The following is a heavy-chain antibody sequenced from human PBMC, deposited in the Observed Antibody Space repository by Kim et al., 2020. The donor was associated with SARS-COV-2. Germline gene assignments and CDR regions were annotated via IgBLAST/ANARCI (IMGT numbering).Heavy chain of an antibody. V-gene: IGHV3-64D*09. D-gene: IGHD2-21*02. Sequence: GGSLRLSCSASGFTFSSYAMHWVRQAPGKGLEYVSGISSYTYYADSVKGRFAISRDKSKNTVYLQMSSLRAEDTAVYYCVKDYCGGDCYLGVDAFDIWG. CDR2: ISSYT. CDR1: GFTFSSYA. CDR3: VKDYCGGDCYLGVDAFDI. J-gene: IGHJ3*02.